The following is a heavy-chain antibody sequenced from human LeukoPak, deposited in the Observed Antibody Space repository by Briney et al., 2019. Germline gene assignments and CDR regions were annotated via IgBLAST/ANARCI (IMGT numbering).Heavy chain of an antibody. CDR2: ISDDTYTI. Sequence: PGGSLRLCCTASVFTFSRHSMSWVRQASGRGLEWVSFISDDTYTIHYADSVRGRFTVSRVNAKNSLYLQVSSLRAEDTAVYYCSRHQRASQYYFDYWGQGTLLAVSS. J-gene: IGHJ4*02. CDR3: SRHQRASQYYFDY. CDR1: VFTFSRHS. V-gene: IGHV3-48*01.